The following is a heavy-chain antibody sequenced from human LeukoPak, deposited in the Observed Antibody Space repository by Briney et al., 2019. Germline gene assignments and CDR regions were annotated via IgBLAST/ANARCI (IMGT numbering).Heavy chain of an antibody. CDR1: GFTFNTYG. D-gene: IGHD3-10*01. J-gene: IGHJ4*02. V-gene: IGHV3-30*02. Sequence: SGGSLRLSCAASGFTFNTYGMHWVRQAPGKGLEWVAFIRYDGSSKYYADSVKGRFTISRDNSKNTLYLQMNSLRADDTAVYYCAKDPDYYGSGTHSHFDYWGQGTLVTVSS. CDR3: AKDPDYYGSGTHSHFDY. CDR2: IRYDGSSK.